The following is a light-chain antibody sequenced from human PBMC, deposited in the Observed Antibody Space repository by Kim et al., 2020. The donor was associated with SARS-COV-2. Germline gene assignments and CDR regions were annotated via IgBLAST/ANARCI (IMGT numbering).Light chain of an antibody. Sequence: ASVGYRVTITCRASQSISSYLNWYQQKPGKAPKLLIYAASSLQSGVPSRFSGSGSGTDFTLTISSLQPEDFATYYCQQSYSTPQTFGQGTKVDIK. V-gene: IGKV1-39*01. CDR3: QQSYSTPQT. J-gene: IGKJ1*01. CDR2: AAS. CDR1: QSISSY.